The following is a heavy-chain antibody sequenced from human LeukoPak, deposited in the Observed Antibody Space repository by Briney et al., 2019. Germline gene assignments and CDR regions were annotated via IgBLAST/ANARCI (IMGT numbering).Heavy chain of an antibody. Sequence: SETLSLTCTVSGGSISSYYWSWIRQPPGKGLEWIGYIYYSGSTNYNPSLKSRVTISVDTSKNQFSLKLSSVTAADTAVYYCARTQSTLPYYDFWSGTLSVLWFDPWGQGTLVTVSS. J-gene: IGHJ5*02. D-gene: IGHD3-3*01. CDR2: IYYSGST. CDR3: ARTQSTLPYYDFWSGTLSVLWFDP. V-gene: IGHV4-59*01. CDR1: GGSISSYY.